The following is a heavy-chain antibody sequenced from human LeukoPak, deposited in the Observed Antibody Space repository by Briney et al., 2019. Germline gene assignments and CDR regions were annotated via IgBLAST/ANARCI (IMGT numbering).Heavy chain of an antibody. CDR3: AREGQWLRTPNVDY. J-gene: IGHJ4*02. D-gene: IGHD6-19*01. CDR1: GFTFSSYS. CDR2: ISSSSSYI. V-gene: IGHV3-21*01. Sequence: KSGGSLRLSCAASGFTFSSYSMNWVRQAPGKGLEWVSSISSSSSYIYYADSVKGRFTISRDNAKNSLYLQMNSLRAEDTAVYYCAREGQWLRTPNVDYWGQGTLVTVSS.